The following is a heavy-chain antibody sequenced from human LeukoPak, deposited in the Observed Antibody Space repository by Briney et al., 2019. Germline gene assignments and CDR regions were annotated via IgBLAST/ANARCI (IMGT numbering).Heavy chain of an antibody. D-gene: IGHD6-19*01. CDR3: ATWIVDGSLFDF. CDR2: INSDGSST. J-gene: IGHJ4*02. V-gene: IGHV3-74*01. Sequence: GGSLRLSCAASGFTFSSYWMHRVRQVPGKGLAWVSRINSDGSSTRYTDSVKGRFTISRDNAKNTFYLQMNSLRVEDTAVYYCATWIVDGSLFDFWGQGTLVTVSS. CDR1: GFTFSSYW.